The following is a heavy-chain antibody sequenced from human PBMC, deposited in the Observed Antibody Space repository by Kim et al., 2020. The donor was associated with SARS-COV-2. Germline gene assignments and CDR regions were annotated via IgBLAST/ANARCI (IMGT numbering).Heavy chain of an antibody. CDR2: IKSKTDGGTT. CDR3: TTSKDYYDSSGLDY. D-gene: IGHD3-22*01. Sequence: GGSLRLSCAASGFTFSNAWMSWVRQAPGKGLEWVGRIKSKTDGGTTDYAAPVKGRFTISRDDSKNTLYLQMNSLKTEDTAVYYCTTSKDYYDSSGLDYWGQGTLVTVSS. V-gene: IGHV3-15*01. J-gene: IGHJ4*02. CDR1: GFTFSNAW.